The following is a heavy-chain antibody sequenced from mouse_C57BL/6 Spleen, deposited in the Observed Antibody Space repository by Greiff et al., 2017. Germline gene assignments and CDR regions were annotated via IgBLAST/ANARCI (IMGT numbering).Heavy chain of an antibody. CDR2: IDPEDGET. Sequence: VQLQQSGAELVKPGASVKLSCTASGFNIKDYYMHWVKQRTEQGLEWIGRIDPEDGETKYAPKFPGKATITADTSSNTAYLQLSSLTSEDTAVYYCASFYEGAMDYWGQGTSVTVSS. CDR3: ASFYEGAMDY. CDR1: GFNIKDYY. D-gene: IGHD1-1*01. J-gene: IGHJ4*01. V-gene: IGHV14-2*01.